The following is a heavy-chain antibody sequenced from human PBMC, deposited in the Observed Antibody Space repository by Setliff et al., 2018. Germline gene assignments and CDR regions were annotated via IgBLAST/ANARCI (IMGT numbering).Heavy chain of an antibody. Sequence: KPSETLSLTCTVSGGSISSSSYYWSWVRQPPGKGLEWIGEIYHSGSTNYNPSLKSRVTISVDTSKNQFSLKLSSVTAADTAVYYCARDRQYCSSPTCYSSYFYYYGMDVWGQGTTVTVSS. D-gene: IGHD2-2*02. V-gene: IGHV4-39*07. CDR2: IYHSGST. J-gene: IGHJ6*02. CDR3: ARDRQYCSSPTCYSSYFYYYGMDV. CDR1: GGSISSSSYY.